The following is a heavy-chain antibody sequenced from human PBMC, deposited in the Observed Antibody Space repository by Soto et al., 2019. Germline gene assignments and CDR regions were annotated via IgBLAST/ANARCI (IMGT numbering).Heavy chain of an antibody. D-gene: IGHD3-10*01. Sequence: GGSLRLSCAASGFTFGSYSMNWVRQAPGKGLEWVSSISSSSSYIYYADSVKGRFTISRDNAKNSLYLQMNSLRAADTAVYYCARTQRGVTMVRGARRWYYGMDVWGQGTTVTVSS. CDR1: GFTFGSYS. CDR2: ISSSSSYI. J-gene: IGHJ6*02. V-gene: IGHV3-21*01. CDR3: ARTQRGVTMVRGARRWYYGMDV.